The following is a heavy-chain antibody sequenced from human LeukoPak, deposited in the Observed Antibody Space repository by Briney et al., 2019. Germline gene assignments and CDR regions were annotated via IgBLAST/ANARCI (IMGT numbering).Heavy chain of an antibody. CDR2: IYTSGST. CDR1: GGSFTSYY. V-gene: IGHV4-4*09. J-gene: IGHJ6*03. Sequence: SETLSLTCTVSGGSFTSYYWSWIRQPPGKGLEWIGYIYTSGSTNYNPSLKSRVTMSVDTSKNQFSLKLSSVTAADTAVYYCARVYYDFWSGGTRYYYYMDVWGKGTTVTVSS. CDR3: ARVYYDFWSGGTRYYYYMDV. D-gene: IGHD3-3*01.